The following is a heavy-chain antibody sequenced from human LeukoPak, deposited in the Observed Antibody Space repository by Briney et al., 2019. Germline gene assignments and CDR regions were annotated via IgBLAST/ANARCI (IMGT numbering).Heavy chain of an antibody. D-gene: IGHD4-17*01. CDR3: ARDLPPYGDYVLDAFDI. CDR1: GYTFTSYY. J-gene: IGHJ3*02. Sequence: ASVKVSCKASGYTFTSYYMHWVRQAPGQGLEWMGIINPSGGSTSYAQKFQGRVTTTRDTSTSTVYMELSSLRSEDTAVYYCARDLPPYGDYVLDAFDIWGQGTMVTVSS. CDR2: INPSGGST. V-gene: IGHV1-46*01.